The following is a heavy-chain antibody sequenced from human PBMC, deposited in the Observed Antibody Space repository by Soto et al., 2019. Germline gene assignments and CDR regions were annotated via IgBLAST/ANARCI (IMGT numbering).Heavy chain of an antibody. CDR3: VKSAMMTAVLKDYYGMDL. CDR1: EFTFSSNG. D-gene: IGHD2-2*01. Sequence: PGGSLRLSCAASEFTFSSNGMQWVRQAAGKGLEWVAGISGDGSKRYYADSLKGRFTISRDNSKNMLHLQMNNLRPEDTAVYYCVKSAMMTAVLKDYYGMDLWGQGTTVTVSS. CDR2: ISGDGSKR. J-gene: IGHJ6*02. V-gene: IGHV3-30*18.